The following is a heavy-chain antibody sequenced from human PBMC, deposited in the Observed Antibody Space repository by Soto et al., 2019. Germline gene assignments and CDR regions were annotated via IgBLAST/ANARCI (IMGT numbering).Heavy chain of an antibody. D-gene: IGHD2-2*01. V-gene: IGHV1-18*01. CDR2: ISAYNGNT. J-gene: IGHJ2*01. Sequence: ASVKVSCKASGYTFTSYGISWVRQAPGQGLEWMGWISAYNGNTNYAQKLQGRVTMTTDTSTSTAYMELRSLRSDDTAVYYCARVGSAGPAATPKTQWYFELWGGGTLVTVYS. CDR1: GYTFTSYG. CDR3: ARVGSAGPAATPKTQWYFEL.